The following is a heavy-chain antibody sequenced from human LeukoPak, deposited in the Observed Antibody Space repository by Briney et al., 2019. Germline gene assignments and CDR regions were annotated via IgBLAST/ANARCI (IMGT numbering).Heavy chain of an antibody. CDR2: IYDRGST. J-gene: IGHJ4*02. V-gene: IGHV4-59*01. CDR1: GGSISSYY. CDR3: AGGRTFDN. Sequence: SETLSLTCTVSGGSISSYYWSWIRQPPGEGLEWIGNIYDRGSTKYNPSLKSRVTISVDTSKNQFSLRLSSVTAADTAVYYCAGGRTFDNWGQGTLVTVSS.